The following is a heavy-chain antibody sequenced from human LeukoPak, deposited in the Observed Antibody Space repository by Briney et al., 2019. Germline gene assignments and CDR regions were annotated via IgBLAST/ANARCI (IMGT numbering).Heavy chain of an antibody. CDR3: ARDGVVGATMEYNWFDP. V-gene: IGHV4-59*01. CDR1: ARSISSFY. CDR2: TYYSGRT. J-gene: IGHJ5*02. D-gene: IGHD1-26*01. Sequence: PSQTLSLTCPVYARSISSFYWSWIRQPPGKGLGWKGYTYYSGRTNYNPALKSRVTISGDTSKNQFSLKLSSVTAADTAVYYCARDGVVGATMEYNWFDPWGQGTLVTVSS.